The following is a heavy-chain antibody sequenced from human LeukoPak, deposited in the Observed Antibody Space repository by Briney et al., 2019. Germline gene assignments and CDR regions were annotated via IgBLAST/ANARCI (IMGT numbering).Heavy chain of an antibody. CDR1: GFTFSSYS. J-gene: IGHJ6*03. CDR2: ISSSGSTI. CDR3: ARAYYDFWSGSPYYMDV. D-gene: IGHD3-3*01. Sequence: GGSLRLSCAASGFTFSSYSMNWVRQAPGKGLEWVSHISSSGSTIYYADSVKGRFTISRDNAKNSLYLQMNSLRAEDTAVYYCARAYYDFWSGSPYYMDVWGKGTTVTVSS. V-gene: IGHV3-48*04.